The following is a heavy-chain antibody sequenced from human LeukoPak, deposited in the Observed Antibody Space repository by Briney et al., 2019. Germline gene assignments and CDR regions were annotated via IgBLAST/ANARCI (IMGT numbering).Heavy chain of an antibody. CDR3: AKGRIAPDY. Sequence: PGGSLRLSCVASGFTFSDYGMSWVRQAPGKGLEWVSGISGSGDKKFYADSVKGRFTISRDNSKNTVYLQMNSLRGEDTAVYHCAKGRIAPDYWGQGTLVTVSS. D-gene: IGHD6-13*01. CDR2: ISGSGDKK. V-gene: IGHV3-23*01. CDR1: GFTFSDYG. J-gene: IGHJ4*02.